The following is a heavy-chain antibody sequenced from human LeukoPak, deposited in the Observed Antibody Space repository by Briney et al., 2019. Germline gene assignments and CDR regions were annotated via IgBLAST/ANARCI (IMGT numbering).Heavy chain of an antibody. CDR1: GGSFSGYY. CDR2: INHSGST. D-gene: IGHD6-13*01. Sequence: KPSETLSLTCAVYGGSFSGYYWSWIRQPPGKGLEWIGEINHSGSTNYNPSLKSRVTISVDTSKNQFSLKLSSVTAADTAVYYCARGPGDSSSWYFDYWGQGTLVTASS. J-gene: IGHJ4*02. CDR3: ARGPGDSSSWYFDY. V-gene: IGHV4-34*01.